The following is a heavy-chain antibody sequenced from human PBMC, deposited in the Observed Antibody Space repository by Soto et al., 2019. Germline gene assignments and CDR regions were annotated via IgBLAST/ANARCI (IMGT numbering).Heavy chain of an antibody. J-gene: IGHJ4*02. CDR3: ARDRGAGDYYDSSGYTGGDY. CDR1: GYTFTSYG. CDR2: ISAYNGNT. Sequence: ASVKVSCKASGYTFTSYGISWVRQAPGQGLEWMGWISAYNGNTNYAQKLQGRVTMTTDTSTSTAYMELRSLRSDDTAVYYCARDRGAGDYYDSSGYTGGDYWGQGTLVTVSS. D-gene: IGHD3-22*01. V-gene: IGHV1-18*01.